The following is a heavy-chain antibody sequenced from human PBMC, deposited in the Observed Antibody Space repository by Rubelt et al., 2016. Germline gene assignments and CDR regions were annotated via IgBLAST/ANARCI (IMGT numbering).Heavy chain of an antibody. V-gene: IGHV3-7*01. CDR3: AGDPDNTLGVSFDI. D-gene: IGHD3-10*01. J-gene: IGHJ3*02. CDR2: IKDDDSER. CDR1: GFTFSTFG. Sequence: EVQLVESGGGLVQPGGSLRLSCAASGFTFSTFGMNWVRQAPGKGLEWVANIKDDDSERYYVDSVTGRFTISRDNAKSSLFLQMNSLRAEDTAMYYCAGDPDNTLGVSFDIWGQGTRVTVSS.